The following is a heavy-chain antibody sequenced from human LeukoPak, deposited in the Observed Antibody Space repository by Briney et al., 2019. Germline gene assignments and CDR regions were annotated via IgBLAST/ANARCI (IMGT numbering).Heavy chain of an antibody. V-gene: IGHV3-23*01. J-gene: IGHJ6*02. CDR2: T. CDR3: AGCSGGSCYSRGKYGVDV. D-gene: IGHD2-15*01. Sequence: GGSLRLSRATSGFTFSSYAMNWVRQAPGKGLECVSFTYYAASVKGRFTVSRDNSKNTLYLQMNSLRADDTAVYYCAGCSGGSCYSRGKYGVDVWGQGTTVIVSS. CDR1: GFTFSSYA.